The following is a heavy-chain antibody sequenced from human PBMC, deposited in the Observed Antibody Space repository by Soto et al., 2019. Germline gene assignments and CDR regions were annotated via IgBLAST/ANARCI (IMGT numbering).Heavy chain of an antibody. CDR2: ISYDGTNK. D-gene: IGHD4-4*01. V-gene: IGHV3-30-3*01. J-gene: IGHJ4*02. CDR1: GFTFSSYA. CDR3: AGQNSNYLDY. Sequence: QVQLVESGGGVVQPGRSLRLSCAASGFTFSSYAMHWVRQAPGKGLEWVAVISYDGTNKYYADSVKGRFTISRDNSKNTLYLQMNSLRPEDTAVYYCAGQNSNYLDYWGQGTLVTVSS.